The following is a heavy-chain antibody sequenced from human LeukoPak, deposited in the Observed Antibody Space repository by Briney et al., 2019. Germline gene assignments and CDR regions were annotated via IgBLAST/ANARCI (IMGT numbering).Heavy chain of an antibody. J-gene: IGHJ1*01. Sequence: GGSLRLSCAASGFTFSNYDMTWVRQAPGKGLKSVSAISASGGRTFYADSVKGRFTISRDDSKNTLYLQMNSLRAEDTAVYYCAKGVGTTSSHFHHWGQGTLVTVSS. D-gene: IGHD1-26*01. CDR3: AKGVGTTSSHFHH. V-gene: IGHV3-23*01. CDR2: ISASGGRT. CDR1: GFTFSNYD.